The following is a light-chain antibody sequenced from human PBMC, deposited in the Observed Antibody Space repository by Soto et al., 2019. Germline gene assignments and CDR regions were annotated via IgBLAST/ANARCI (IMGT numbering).Light chain of an antibody. J-gene: IGLJ1*01. V-gene: IGLV2-14*01. CDR2: HVT. CDR1: SSDVGAYNY. CDR3: CSYTTSNTFV. Sequence: QSALTQPASVSGSLGQSITISCSGTSSDVGAYNYVSWYQQYPGKAPKLMIYHVTDRPSGVSNRFSGSKSGNTASPTISGLQAEDEADYYCCSYTTSNTFVFGTGTKVTVL.